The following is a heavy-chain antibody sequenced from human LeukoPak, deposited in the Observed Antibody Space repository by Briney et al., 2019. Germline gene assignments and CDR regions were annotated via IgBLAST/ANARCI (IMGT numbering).Heavy chain of an antibody. J-gene: IGHJ4*03. Sequence: SETLSLTCTVSGGSISSYYWSWFRQSAGRGLEWNGRISTTGSTNYNPSLKSRVTMSLDTSKNQFSLRVSSATAADTAVYYCAGAPNTYYFDYWGQGTTVTVSS. D-gene: IGHD2-8*01. CDR1: GGSISSYY. CDR3: AGAPNTYYFDY. CDR2: ISTTGST. V-gene: IGHV4-4*07.